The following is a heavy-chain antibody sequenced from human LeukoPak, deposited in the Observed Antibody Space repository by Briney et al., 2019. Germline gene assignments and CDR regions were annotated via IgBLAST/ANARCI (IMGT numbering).Heavy chain of an antibody. V-gene: IGHV3-33*01. D-gene: IGHD3-10*01. CDR2: IWYDGSNK. J-gene: IGHJ4*02. CDR3: ARDSFGLQDS. CDR1: GFTFSSFG. Sequence: PGGSLRLSCAATGFTFSSFGMHWVRQAPGKGLEWVAVIWYDGSNKYYADSVKGRFTISRDNSKNTLYLQMNSLRAEDTAVYYCARDSFGLQDSWGQGTLVTVSS.